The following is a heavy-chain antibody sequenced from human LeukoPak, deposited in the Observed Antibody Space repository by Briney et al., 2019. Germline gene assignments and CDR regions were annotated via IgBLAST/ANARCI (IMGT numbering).Heavy chain of an antibody. Sequence: ASVKVSCKASGGTFSSYAISWVRQAPGQGLEWMGGIIPIFGTANYAQKFQGRVTITTDESTSTAYMELSSPRSEDTAVYYCARGYTAMGYFDYWGQGTLVTVSS. J-gene: IGHJ4*02. CDR3: ARGYTAMGYFDY. V-gene: IGHV1-69*05. CDR1: GGTFSSYA. D-gene: IGHD5-18*01. CDR2: IIPIFGTA.